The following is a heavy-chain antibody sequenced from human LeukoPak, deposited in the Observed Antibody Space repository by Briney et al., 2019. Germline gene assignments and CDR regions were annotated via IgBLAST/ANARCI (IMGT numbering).Heavy chain of an antibody. D-gene: IGHD3-10*01. J-gene: IGHJ4*02. Sequence: PGGSLRLSCAASGFTFSSYAMSWVRQAPGKGLEWVSAISGSGGSTYYADSVKGRFTISRDNSKNTLYLQMNSLRAEDTAVYYCAKDSIYYGSEKLDYWGQGILVTVSS. CDR1: GFTFSSYA. V-gene: IGHV3-23*01. CDR2: ISGSGGST. CDR3: AKDSIYYGSEKLDY.